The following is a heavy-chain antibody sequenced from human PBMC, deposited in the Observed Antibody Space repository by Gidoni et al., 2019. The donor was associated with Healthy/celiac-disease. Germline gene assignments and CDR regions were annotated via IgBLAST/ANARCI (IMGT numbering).Heavy chain of an antibody. J-gene: IGHJ4*02. D-gene: IGHD3-22*01. CDR2: ISSSSSNI. Sequence: EVQLVESGGGLVQPGGSLRLSCAASGFPLSSYSMNWVRQAPGKGLEWVSYISSSSSNIYYADSVKGRFTISRDNAKNSLYLQMNSLRDEDTAVYYCARDSPWTGDMIVVARYYFDYWGQGTLVTVSS. V-gene: IGHV3-48*02. CDR3: ARDSPWTGDMIVVARYYFDY. CDR1: GFPLSSYS.